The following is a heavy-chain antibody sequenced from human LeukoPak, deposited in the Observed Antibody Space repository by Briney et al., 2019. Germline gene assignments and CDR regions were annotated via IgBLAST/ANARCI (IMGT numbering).Heavy chain of an antibody. D-gene: IGHD3-16*01. V-gene: IGHV6-1*01. CDR3: ARDPSDDQGLDY. CDR1: GYSVSSNTAA. Sequence: SQTLLLTCAISGYSVSSNTAAWYWIRQSPSKGLEWLGRTYYRSRWYYEYAVSVRSRITINVDTSKNQFSLQLNSVTPEDTAVYYCARDPSDDQGLDYWGQGTLVTVSS. CDR2: TYYRSRWYY. J-gene: IGHJ4*02.